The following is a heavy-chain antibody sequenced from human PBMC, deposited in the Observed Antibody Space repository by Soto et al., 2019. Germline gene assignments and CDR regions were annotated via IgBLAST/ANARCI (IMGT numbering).Heavy chain of an antibody. CDR2: IWYDGSNK. CDR3: AREYYYGSGSYYYYYYGMDV. Sequence: PGGSLRLSCAASGFTSSSYGMHWVRQAPGKGLEWVAVIWYDGSNKYYADSVKGRFTISRDNSKNTLYLQMNSLRAEDTAVYYCAREYYYGSGSYYYYYYGMDVWGQGTTVTVSS. V-gene: IGHV3-33*01. D-gene: IGHD3-10*01. J-gene: IGHJ6*02. CDR1: GFTSSSYG.